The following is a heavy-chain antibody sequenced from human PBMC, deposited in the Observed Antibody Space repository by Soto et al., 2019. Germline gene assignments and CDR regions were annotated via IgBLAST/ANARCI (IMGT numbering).Heavy chain of an antibody. D-gene: IGHD4-4*01. Sequence: SETLSLTCTVSNYSVRSGHYWGWVRQSPGKGLEWIATVQHFGTTLYNPSLKTRVTVSVDTFKNQFSLSLSFLTAADTAVYYCAGDSNESWFFNWGQGTQVTVSS. CDR3: AGDSNESWFFN. J-gene: IGHJ4*02. V-gene: IGHV4-38-2*02. CDR2: VQHFGTT. CDR1: NYSVRSGHY.